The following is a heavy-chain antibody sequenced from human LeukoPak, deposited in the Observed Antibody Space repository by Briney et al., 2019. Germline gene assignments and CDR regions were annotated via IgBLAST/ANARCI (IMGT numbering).Heavy chain of an antibody. J-gene: IGHJ4*02. CDR3: SRGGDYVVLRYSNY. D-gene: IGHD4-17*01. CDR1: GGSINNYY. Sequence: SETLSHTGTGSGGSINNYYWRCIRQPPGKGLEWIGYIYYRGSTNYNPSLKSRVTFSVDTSKNQFSLKLNSVTAADTAVYYCSRGGDYVVLRYSNYGGKGTLVTVSS. V-gene: IGHV4-59*01. CDR2: IYYRGST.